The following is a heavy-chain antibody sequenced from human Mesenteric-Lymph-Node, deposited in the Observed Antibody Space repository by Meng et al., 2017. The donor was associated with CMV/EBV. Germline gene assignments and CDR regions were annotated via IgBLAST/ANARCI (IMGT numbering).Heavy chain of an antibody. Sequence: GESLKISCAASGFTFSSYGMHWVRQAPGKGLEWVAFIRYDGSNKYYADSVKGRFTISRDNSKNTLYLQMNSLRAEDTAVYSCASSPTVFGVVIMPYWGQGTLVTVSS. CDR1: GFTFSSYG. J-gene: IGHJ4*02. D-gene: IGHD3-3*01. V-gene: IGHV3-30*02. CDR3: ASSPTVFGVVIMPY. CDR2: IRYDGSNK.